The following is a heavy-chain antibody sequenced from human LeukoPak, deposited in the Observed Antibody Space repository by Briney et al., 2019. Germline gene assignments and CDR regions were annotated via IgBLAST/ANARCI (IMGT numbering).Heavy chain of an antibody. V-gene: IGHV1-18*01. CDR2: ISGFNGNT. Sequence: ASVKVSCKASGYTFASYGISWVRQAPGQGLEWMEWISGFNGNTNHAQNLQDRVTMTTDTSTSTAYMELRSLRSDDTAVYFCARVPNQYCTSRCYYTAFDIWGQGTMVTVSS. CDR1: GYTFASYG. D-gene: IGHD2/OR15-2a*01. CDR3: ARVPNQYCTSRCYYTAFDI. J-gene: IGHJ3*02.